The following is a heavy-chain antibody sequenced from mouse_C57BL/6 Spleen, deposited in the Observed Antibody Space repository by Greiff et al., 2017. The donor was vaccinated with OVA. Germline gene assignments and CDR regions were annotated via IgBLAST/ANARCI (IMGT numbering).Heavy chain of an antibody. Sequence: QVQLQQPGAELVKPGASVKLSCKASGYTFTSYWMHWVKQRPGQGLEWIGMIHPNSGSTNYNEKFKSKATLTVDKSSSTAYMQLSSLTSEDSAVYYCARDYGSSYTWFAYGGQGTLVTVSA. CDR1: GYTFTSYW. V-gene: IGHV1-64*01. J-gene: IGHJ3*01. D-gene: IGHD1-1*01. CDR3: ARDYGSSYTWFAY. CDR2: IHPNSGST.